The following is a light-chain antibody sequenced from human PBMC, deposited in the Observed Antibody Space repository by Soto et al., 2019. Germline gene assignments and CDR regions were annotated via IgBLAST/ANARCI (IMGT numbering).Light chain of an antibody. V-gene: IGLV2-14*01. Sequence: QSALTQPASVSGSPGQSITISCTGTSSDVGYYNYVSWYQHHPGKVPKLIIYEVSNRPSRISNRFSGSKSGNTASLTTSGLQAEDEADYYCTSYTTSSTQVFGGGTKLTVL. CDR1: SSDVGYYNY. CDR3: TSYTTSSTQV. J-gene: IGLJ3*02. CDR2: EVS.